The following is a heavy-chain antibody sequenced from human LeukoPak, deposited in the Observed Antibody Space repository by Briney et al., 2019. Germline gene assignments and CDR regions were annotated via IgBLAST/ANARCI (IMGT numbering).Heavy chain of an antibody. V-gene: IGHV1-8*01. CDR3: ARLRVTIFGVVIIHWFDP. CDR1: GYTFTSYD. J-gene: IGHJ5*02. D-gene: IGHD3-3*01. CDR2: MNPNSGNT. Sequence: ASVKVSCKASGYTFTSYDINWVRQATGQGLEWMGWMNPNSGNTGYAQKFQGRVTMTRNTSISTAYMELSSLRSEDTVVYYCARLRVTIFGVVIIHWFDPWGQGTLVTVSS.